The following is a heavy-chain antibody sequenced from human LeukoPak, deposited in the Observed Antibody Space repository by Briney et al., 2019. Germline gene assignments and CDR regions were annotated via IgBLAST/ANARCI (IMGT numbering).Heavy chain of an antibody. D-gene: IGHD2/OR15-2a*01. CDR1: GGSFSGYY. CDR3: ARGRRSRGFCAFDI. CDR2: INHSGST. V-gene: IGHV4-34*01. J-gene: IGHJ3*02. Sequence: SETLSFTCAVYGGSFSGYYWSWIRQPPGKGMEWIGEINHSGSTDYNPSLKSRVTISVDTSKNQFSLKLSFVTATDTAVYYCARGRRSRGFCAFDIWGQGTMVTVSS.